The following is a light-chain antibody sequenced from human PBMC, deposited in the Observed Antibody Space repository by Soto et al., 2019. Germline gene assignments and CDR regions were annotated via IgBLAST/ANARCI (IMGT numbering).Light chain of an antibody. CDR3: QQFSSYPLT. Sequence: EVVMTQSPATLSVSPGERATLSCWASQSVRNNLAWYQQKPGQAPRLLIYDASSRATGIPDRFSGGGSGTDFTLTISRLEPEDFAVYYCQQFSSYPLTFGGGTKGDIK. V-gene: IGKV3-20*01. J-gene: IGKJ4*01. CDR1: QSVRNN. CDR2: DAS.